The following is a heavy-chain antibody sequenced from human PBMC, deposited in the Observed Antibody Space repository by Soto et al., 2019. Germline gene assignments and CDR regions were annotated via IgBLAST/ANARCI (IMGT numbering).Heavy chain of an antibody. D-gene: IGHD1-1*01. CDR1: GFSHSTTGVG. CDR3: AHRFSNALYDWAFDV. J-gene: IGHJ3*01. V-gene: IGHV2-5*02. Sequence: QITLKEAGPALVKPTQTLTLTCTFSGFSHSTTGVGVGWIRQPPGKALEWLALIYWDEVKRYRPSLKSRLTIVRDTSTNQVVLTLPHVDPEDTATYYCAHRFSNALYDWAFDVWGQGTAVTVSS. CDR2: IYWDEVK.